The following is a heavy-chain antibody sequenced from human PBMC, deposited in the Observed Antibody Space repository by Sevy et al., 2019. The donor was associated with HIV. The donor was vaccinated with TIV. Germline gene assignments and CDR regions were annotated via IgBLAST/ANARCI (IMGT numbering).Heavy chain of an antibody. CDR2: IYYSGST. V-gene: IGHV4-39*01. D-gene: IGHD3-10*01. J-gene: IGHJ4*02. Sequence: SETPSRTCTVSGGSISSSSYYWGWIRQPPGKGLEWIGSIYYSGSTYYNPSLKSPVTISVDTSKNQLSLKLSSVTAADTGVYYWARHPLGAYYYGSGSYPLVGNRRGEFDYWGQGTLVTVSS. CDR3: ARHPLGAYYYGSGSYPLVGNRRGEFDY. CDR1: GGSISSSSYY.